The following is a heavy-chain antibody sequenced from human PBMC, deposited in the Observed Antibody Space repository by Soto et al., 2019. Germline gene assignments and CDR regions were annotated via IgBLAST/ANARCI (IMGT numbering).Heavy chain of an antibody. Sequence: PGGSLRLSGAASGFTFSRYAMHWVRQAPGRGLEYVSAISSNGGSTYYANSVKGRFTISRDNSKNTLYLQMGSLRAEDMAVYYCARGPGYYFDHWGQGTLVTVSS. CDR1: GFTFSRYA. J-gene: IGHJ4*02. CDR3: ARGPGYYFDH. V-gene: IGHV3-64*01. CDR2: ISSNGGST.